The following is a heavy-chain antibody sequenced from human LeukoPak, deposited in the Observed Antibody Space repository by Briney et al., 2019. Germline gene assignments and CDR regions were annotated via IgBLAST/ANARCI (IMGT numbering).Heavy chain of an antibody. CDR2: IKQDGSEK. CDR1: GFTFSSHW. CDR3: ARDRHYCLSTSCYYFDY. J-gene: IGHJ4*02. D-gene: IGHD2-2*01. Sequence: GGSLRLSCAASGFTFSSHWMTWVRQAPGKGLEWVANIKQDGSEKYYVDSVKGRFTISRDNAKNSVYLQMNSLRAEDTAVYYCARDRHYCLSTSCYYFDYWGQGTLVTVSS. V-gene: IGHV3-7*01.